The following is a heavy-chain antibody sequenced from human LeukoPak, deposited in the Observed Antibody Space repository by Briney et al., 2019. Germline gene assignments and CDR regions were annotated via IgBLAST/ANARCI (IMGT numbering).Heavy chain of an antibody. J-gene: IGHJ4*02. CDR3: ARLGRDGYNSLFDY. D-gene: IGHD5-24*01. Sequence: SETLSLTCTVSGGSISSSSYYWGWIRQPPGKGLEWIGSIYYSGSTYYNPSLKSRVTISVDTSKNQFSLKLSSVTAADTAVYYCARLGRDGYNSLFDYWGQGTLVTVSS. V-gene: IGHV4-39*01. CDR1: GGSISSSSYY. CDR2: IYYSGST.